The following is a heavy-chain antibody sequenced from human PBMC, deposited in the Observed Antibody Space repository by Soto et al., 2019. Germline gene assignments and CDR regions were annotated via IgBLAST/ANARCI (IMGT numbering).Heavy chain of an antibody. CDR1: GFTFDDYA. CDR2: ISWASGRI. V-gene: IGHV3-9*01. J-gene: IGHJ6*02. Sequence: EVQLVESGGGLVQPGRSLRLSCAASGFTFDDYAMHWVRQGPGKGLEWVSGISWASGRIGYADSVKGRCTISRDNSKNSLYLQMNSLRAEDTALYYCAKDMGYGDYGMDVWGQGTTVTVSS. CDR3: AKDMGYGDYGMDV. D-gene: IGHD4-17*01.